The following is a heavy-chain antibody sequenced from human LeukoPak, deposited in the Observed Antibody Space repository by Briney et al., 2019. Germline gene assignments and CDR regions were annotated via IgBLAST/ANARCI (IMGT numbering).Heavy chain of an antibody. CDR3: ARVRGWNYRYFDY. D-gene: IGHD1-7*01. CDR1: GLTFSSYW. Sequence: PGGSLRLSCAASGLTFSSYWMHWVRQAPGKGLVWVSRINSDGSSTSYADSVKGRFTISRDNAKNTLYLQMNSLRAEDTAVYYCARVRGWNYRYFDYWGQGTLVTVSS. V-gene: IGHV3-74*01. CDR2: INSDGSST. J-gene: IGHJ4*02.